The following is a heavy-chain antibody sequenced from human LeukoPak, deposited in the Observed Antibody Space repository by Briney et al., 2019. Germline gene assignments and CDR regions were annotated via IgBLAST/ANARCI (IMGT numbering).Heavy chain of an antibody. CDR1: GFIFSAYS. CDR2: IISSESYI. D-gene: IGHD5-18*01. CDR3: ATSGYYYGLVDS. Sequence: GGSLRLSCAASGFIFSAYSMNWVRQAPGKGLEWVSYIISSESYIYYADSVKGRFTISRDNAKNSLYLQMNSLRAEDTAVYYCATSGYYYGLVDSWGQGTLVTVSS. V-gene: IGHV3-21*01. J-gene: IGHJ4*02.